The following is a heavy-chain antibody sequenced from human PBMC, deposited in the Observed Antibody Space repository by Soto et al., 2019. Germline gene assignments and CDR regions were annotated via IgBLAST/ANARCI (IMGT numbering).Heavy chain of an antibody. CDR2: IFSDAER. J-gene: IGHJ6*02. D-gene: IGHD2-2*01. Sequence: QVTLKESGPVLVKPTETLTLTCTVSGFSITTGRMGVSWIRQPPGKALEWLAHIFSDAERSYSTSMQSRLTIYKDTSGSQVVLSMTNVDPVDTGTYYCVRMNADSYQFYYAMDVWGHGTTVTVSS. V-gene: IGHV2-26*01. CDR3: VRMNADSYQFYYAMDV. CDR1: GFSITTGRMG.